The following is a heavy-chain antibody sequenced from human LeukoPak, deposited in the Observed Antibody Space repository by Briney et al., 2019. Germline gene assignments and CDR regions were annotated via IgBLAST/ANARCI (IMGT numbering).Heavy chain of an antibody. CDR3: ARDGAAGSAYYFDY. D-gene: IGHD2-15*01. Sequence: ASVKVSCKASAYTFTDYYIHWVRQAPGQGLEWMGWIKPNSGGTNYAQKFQGRVTMTRDTSISTVFMDPSRLRSDDTAVYYCARDGAAGSAYYFDYWGQGTLVTVSS. V-gene: IGHV1-2*02. CDR1: AYTFTDYY. J-gene: IGHJ4*02. CDR2: IKPNSGGT.